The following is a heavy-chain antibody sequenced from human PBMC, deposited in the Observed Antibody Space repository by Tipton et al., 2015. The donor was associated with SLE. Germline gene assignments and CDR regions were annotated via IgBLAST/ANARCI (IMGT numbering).Heavy chain of an antibody. J-gene: IGHJ4*02. D-gene: IGHD1-26*01. Sequence: SLRLSCAASGFTFRSYGMYWVRQAPGKGLEWVTFIRYDGRNKYYADSVKGRFTISRDNSKNTLYLQMNSLRAEDTAVYYCATLGATSSGWAGPPDYWGQGTLVTVSS. V-gene: IGHV3-30*02. CDR2: IRYDGRNK. CDR1: GFTFRSYG. CDR3: ATLGATSSGWAGPPDY.